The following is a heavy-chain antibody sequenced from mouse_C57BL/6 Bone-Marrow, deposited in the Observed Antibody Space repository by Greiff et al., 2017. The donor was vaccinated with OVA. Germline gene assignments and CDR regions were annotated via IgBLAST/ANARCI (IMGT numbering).Heavy chain of an antibody. CDR1: GYTFTSYW. CDR3: ANYDSYYPYAMDY. J-gene: IGHJ4*01. CDR2: IHPTSGST. V-gene: IGHV1-64*01. D-gene: IGHD2-3*01. Sequence: QVQLQQPGAELVKPGASVKLSCKASGYTFTSYWMHWVKQRPGQGLEWIGMIHPTSGSTNYNEKFKSKATLTVDKSSSTAYMQLSSLTSEDSAVYYCANYDSYYPYAMDYWGQGTSVTVSS.